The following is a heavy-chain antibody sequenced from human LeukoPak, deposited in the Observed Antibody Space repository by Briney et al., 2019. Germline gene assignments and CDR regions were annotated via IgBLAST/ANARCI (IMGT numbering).Heavy chain of an antibody. V-gene: IGHV3-30*04. Sequence: PGGSLRLSCAASGFTFSSYAMHWGRQAPRKGLGRVADISYDGSNKYYADSVKGRFTISRDNSKNTLYLQMNSLRAEDTAVYYCARDRQYSSSWLDYWGQGTLVTVSS. CDR1: GFTFSSYA. J-gene: IGHJ4*02. CDR3: ARDRQYSSSWLDY. CDR2: ISYDGSNK. D-gene: IGHD6-13*01.